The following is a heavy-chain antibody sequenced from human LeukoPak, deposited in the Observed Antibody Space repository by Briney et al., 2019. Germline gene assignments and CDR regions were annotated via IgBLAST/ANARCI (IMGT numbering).Heavy chain of an antibody. J-gene: IGHJ3*02. D-gene: IGHD3-16*01. CDR1: GFTFSSYE. CDR2: ISRSATTI. Sequence: GGSLRLSCAASGFTFSSYEMNWVRQAPGKGLEWVSSISRSATTIYYADSVKGRFTISRGNAKNSLYLQMNSLRAEDTAVYYCARAHDYVWGSLEAFDIWGQGTMVTVSS. V-gene: IGHV3-48*03. CDR3: ARAHDYVWGSLEAFDI.